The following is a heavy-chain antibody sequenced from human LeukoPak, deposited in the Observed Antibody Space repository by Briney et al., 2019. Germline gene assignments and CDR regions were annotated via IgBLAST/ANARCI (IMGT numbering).Heavy chain of an antibody. V-gene: IGHV1-46*01. CDR1: RYTFTSYF. Sequence: ASVKVSCKASRYTFTSYFMHSVRQPPGQGVEWMGIINQSGGSTSYAQKVQGRVTMTRDKSTSTVYMELSSLKSEDTAVYYCARDVGKGDYGFGYWGQGTMVT. CDR3: ARDVGKGDYGFGY. D-gene: IGHD4-17*01. CDR2: INQSGGST. J-gene: IGHJ4*02.